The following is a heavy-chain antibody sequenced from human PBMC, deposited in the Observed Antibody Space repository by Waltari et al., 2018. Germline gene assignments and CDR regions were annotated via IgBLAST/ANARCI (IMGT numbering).Heavy chain of an antibody. CDR1: GFTFDDYA. Sequence: EVQLVESGGGLVQPGRSLRLSCAASGFTFDDYAMHWVRQAPGTGMEWVSGISWNSGSIGYADSVKGRFTISRDNAKNSLYLQMNSLRAEDTALYYCAKGGGGYSGYENLNYYYYGMDVWGQGTTVTVSS. V-gene: IGHV3-9*01. CDR2: ISWNSGSI. D-gene: IGHD5-12*01. J-gene: IGHJ6*02. CDR3: AKGGGGYSGYENLNYYYYGMDV.